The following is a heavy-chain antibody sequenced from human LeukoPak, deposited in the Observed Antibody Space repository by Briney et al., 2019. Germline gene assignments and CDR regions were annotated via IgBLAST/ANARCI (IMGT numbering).Heavy chain of an antibody. J-gene: IGHJ6*03. CDR3: ARERRYDFAPFYFYMDV. V-gene: IGHV4-38-2*02. CDR1: GYSISSGYY. CDR2: IFHSGST. Sequence: SETLSLTCAVSGYSISSGYYWVWIRQPPGKGLEWIGSIFHSGSTYYNPSLKSRITISVDTSKNQFSLKLSSVTAADTAVYYCARERRYDFAPFYFYMDVWGKGTTVTVSS. D-gene: IGHD3-3*01.